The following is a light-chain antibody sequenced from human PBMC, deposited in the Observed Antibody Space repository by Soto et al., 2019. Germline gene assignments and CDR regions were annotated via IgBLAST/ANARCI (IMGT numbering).Light chain of an antibody. CDR3: LQRSGWPWT. V-gene: IGKV3-11*01. CDR1: QSVSSY. CDR2: DAS. J-gene: IGKJ1*01. Sequence: EIVLTQSPAPLSLSPGERATLSCRASQSVSSYLAWYQQKPGQAPRLLIYDASNRATDIPARFSGSGSGTDFTLTISSLEPEEFAVYYCLQRSGWPWTFGQGTKVESK.